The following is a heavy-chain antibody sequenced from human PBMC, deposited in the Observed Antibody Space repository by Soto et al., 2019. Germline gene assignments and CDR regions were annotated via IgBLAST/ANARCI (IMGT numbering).Heavy chain of an antibody. CDR2: ISRSSTGI. D-gene: IGHD3-10*01. Sequence: EVQLVEAGGGLVQPGGSLRLSCAASGFTFSLYSMSWVRQAPGKGLEWVSYISRSSTGIHYADSVKGRFTISRDDATNSMHLQMNSLSAGDTAVYYCARAVTCGLDVWGQGTTVSISS. V-gene: IGHV3-48*01. J-gene: IGHJ6*02. CDR1: GFTFSLYS. CDR3: ARAVTCGLDV.